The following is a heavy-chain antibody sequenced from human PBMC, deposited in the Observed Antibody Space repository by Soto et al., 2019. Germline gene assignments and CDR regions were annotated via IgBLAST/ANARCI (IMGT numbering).Heavy chain of an antibody. CDR3: ARAERGYAYFFDY. CDR1: GLTFSSYW. CDR2: IKQDGSEK. J-gene: IGHJ4*02. V-gene: IGHV3-7*01. D-gene: IGHD5-12*01. Sequence: EVQLVESGGGLVQPGGSLRLSCAASGLTFSSYWMSWVRQAPGKGLEWVANIKQDGSEKYYVDSVKGRFTISRDNAKNSLYLQMNSLGAEDTAVYYCARAERGYAYFFDYWGQGTLVTVSS.